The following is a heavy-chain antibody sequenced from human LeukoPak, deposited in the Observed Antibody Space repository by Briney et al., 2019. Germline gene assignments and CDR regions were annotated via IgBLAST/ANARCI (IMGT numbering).Heavy chain of an antibody. CDR1: GGSISSFF. J-gene: IGHJ4*02. Sequence: SETLSLTCTVSGGSISSFFWSWIRQPPGKGLEWIGYIYHSGSTNYNPSLKSRVTISADTSKDQFSLKLASVTAADTAVYYCATGYSSTWYYFDYWGQGTLVTVSS. D-gene: IGHD6-13*01. CDR3: ATGYSSTWYYFDY. CDR2: IYHSGST. V-gene: IGHV4-59*01.